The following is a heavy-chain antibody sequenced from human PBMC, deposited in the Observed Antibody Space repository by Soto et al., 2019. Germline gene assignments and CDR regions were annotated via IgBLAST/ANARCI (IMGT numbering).Heavy chain of an antibody. CDR1: GFTFDDYA. CDR3: AKDLRSYSSSWDY. V-gene: IGHV3-9*01. CDR2: ISWSSGDI. D-gene: IGHD6-13*01. J-gene: IGHJ4*02. Sequence: GGSLRLSCAASGFTFDDYAMHWVRQAPGKGLEWVSGISWSSGDIGYADSVKGRFTISRDNAKNFAYLQMNSLRVEDTALYYCAKDLRSYSSSWDYWGQGTQVTVS.